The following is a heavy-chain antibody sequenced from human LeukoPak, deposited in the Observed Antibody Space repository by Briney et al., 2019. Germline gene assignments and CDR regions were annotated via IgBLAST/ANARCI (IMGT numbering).Heavy chain of an antibody. Sequence: ASVKVSCKASGYTFTSYGISGVRQAPGQGLEWMGWISAYNGNTNYAQKLQGRVTMTTDTSTSTAYMELRSLRSDDTAVYYCARAVYCSGGRCYSDFDYWGQGTLVTVSS. D-gene: IGHD2-15*01. CDR3: ARAVYCSGGRCYSDFDY. CDR1: GYTFTSYG. CDR2: ISAYNGNT. V-gene: IGHV1-18*04. J-gene: IGHJ4*02.